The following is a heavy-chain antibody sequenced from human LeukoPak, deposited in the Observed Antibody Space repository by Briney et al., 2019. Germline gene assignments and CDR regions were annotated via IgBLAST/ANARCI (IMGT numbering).Heavy chain of an antibody. V-gene: IGHV1-18*01. J-gene: IGHJ4*02. CDR2: ISAYNGNT. D-gene: IGHD2-15*01. Sequence: ASVKVSCRASGYTFTSYGISWVRQAPGQGLEWMGWISAYNGNTNYAQKFQGRVTMTEETSTDTAYMELSTLRSGDTAVYYCAKDTVGYCRGECCYSEAYWGQGTLVTVSS. CDR3: AKDTVGYCRGECCYSEAY. CDR1: GYTFTSYG.